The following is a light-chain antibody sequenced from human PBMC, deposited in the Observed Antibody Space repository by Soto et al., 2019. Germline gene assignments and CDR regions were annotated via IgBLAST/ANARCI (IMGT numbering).Light chain of an antibody. J-gene: IGKJ1*01. Sequence: EIVMTQSPATLSVSPGERATLSCRASQSVSSNLAWYQQKPGQAPRLLIYGASTRATGIPARFSGSGSGTEFTLIISSLQSEDFAVHYCQQYSNWPPWTFGQGTKVEIK. V-gene: IGKV3-15*01. CDR3: QQYSNWPPWT. CDR2: GAS. CDR1: QSVSSN.